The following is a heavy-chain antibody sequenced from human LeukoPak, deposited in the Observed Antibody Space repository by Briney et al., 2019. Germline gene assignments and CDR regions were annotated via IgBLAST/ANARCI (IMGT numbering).Heavy chain of an antibody. D-gene: IGHD4/OR15-4a*01. Sequence: PGGSLRLSCAASGFTFSSYSMNWVRQAPGKGLEWVSSISSSLNYIYYADSVKGRFTISRDNAKNSLYLQMNSLRAEDTAVYYCARRAGAYSHPYDYWGQGTLVTVSS. CDR3: ARRAGAYSHPYDY. V-gene: IGHV3-21*01. CDR1: GFTFSSYS. CDR2: ISSSLNYI. J-gene: IGHJ4*02.